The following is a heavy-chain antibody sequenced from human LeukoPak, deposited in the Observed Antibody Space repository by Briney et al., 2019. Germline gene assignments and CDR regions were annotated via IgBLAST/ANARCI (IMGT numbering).Heavy chain of an antibody. CDR3: ARQGGSQSGAFDI. J-gene: IGHJ3*02. CDR2: IYPGHSDT. CDR1: GYSFTNYW. D-gene: IGHD1-26*01. V-gene: IGHV5-51*01. Sequence: GESLKISCKGSGYSFTNYWIGWVRQMPGKGLEWMGIIYPGHSDTRYSPSFQGQVTISADKSISTAYLQWSSLKPSDTAMYYCARQGGSQSGAFDIWGQGTMVTVSS.